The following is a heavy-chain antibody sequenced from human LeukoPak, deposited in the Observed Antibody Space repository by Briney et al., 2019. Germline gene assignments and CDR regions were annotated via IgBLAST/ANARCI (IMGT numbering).Heavy chain of an antibody. CDR1: GFSFSSYW. Sequence: GGSLRLSCAASGFSFSSYWITWVRQAPGKGLEWVANIKQDGREKYYVDSVKGRFTISRDNAKNSLYLQMNSLRAEDTAVYYCARGHLLVDYWGQGTLVTVSS. CDR2: IKQDGREK. V-gene: IGHV3-7*01. CDR3: ARGHLLVDY. J-gene: IGHJ4*02.